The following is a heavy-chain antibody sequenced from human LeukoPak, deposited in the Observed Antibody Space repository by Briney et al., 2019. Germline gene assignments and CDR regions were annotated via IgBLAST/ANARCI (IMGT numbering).Heavy chain of an antibody. CDR3: ARARRWLHPFDY. CDR2: ISGSGATT. V-gene: IGHV3-23*01. Sequence: GGSLRLSCAASGFTFSSYVMSWVRQAPGKGLEWVSAISGSGATTYYADSVKGRFTISRDNSKNTLYLQMNSLRAEDTAVYYCARARRWLHPFDYWGQGTLVTVSS. D-gene: IGHD5-24*01. CDR1: GFTFSSYV. J-gene: IGHJ4*02.